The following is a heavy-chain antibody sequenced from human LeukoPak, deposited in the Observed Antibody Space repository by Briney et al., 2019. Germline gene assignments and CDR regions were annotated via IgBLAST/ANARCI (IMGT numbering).Heavy chain of an antibody. Sequence: PGRSLRLSCAASGFTFSSYGMHWVRQAPGKGLEWVAVIWYDGSNKYYADSVKGRFIISRDNSKNTLYLQMNSLRAEDTAVYYCASPGAPNYYYMDVWGKGTTVTVSS. V-gene: IGHV3-33*01. CDR1: GFTFSSYG. J-gene: IGHJ6*03. CDR2: IWYDGSNK. CDR3: ASPGAPNYYYMDV.